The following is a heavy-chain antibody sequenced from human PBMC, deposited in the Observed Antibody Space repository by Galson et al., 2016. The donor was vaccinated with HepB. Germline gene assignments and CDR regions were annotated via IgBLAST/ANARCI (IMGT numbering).Heavy chain of an antibody. CDR3: AKGRYCGGDCYSSDC. Sequence: SLRLSCAASGCTFSSYAMNWVRQAPGKGLQWVSGISGCGVSTHYADSVKGRFTISRDNSKNTLYLQMNSLGAEDTAVYYCAKGRYCGGDCYSSDCWGQGTLVTVSS. CDR2: ISGCGVST. V-gene: IGHV3-23*01. J-gene: IGHJ4*02. CDR1: GCTFSSYA. D-gene: IGHD2-21*02.